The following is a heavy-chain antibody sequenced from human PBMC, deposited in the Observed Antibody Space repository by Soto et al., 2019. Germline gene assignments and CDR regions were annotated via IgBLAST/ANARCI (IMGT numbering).Heavy chain of an antibody. CDR3: TKGGIPRRYNIPKVDFDY. J-gene: IGHJ4*02. Sequence: EVHLLESGGDLVQRGGSLRLSYAAYGFIFSNYAMSWVRQAPGKGLEWVSAISGSGATTYYPDSVKGRFTISRDNSKNTLYLQMNSLRAEDTAVYYCTKGGIPRRYNIPKVDFDYWGQGSLVTVSS. CDR1: GFIFSNYA. V-gene: IGHV3-23*01. D-gene: IGHD1-1*01. CDR2: ISGSGATT.